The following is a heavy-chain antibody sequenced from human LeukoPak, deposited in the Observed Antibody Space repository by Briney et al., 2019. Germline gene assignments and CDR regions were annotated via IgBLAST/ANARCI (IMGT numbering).Heavy chain of an antibody. Sequence: GRSLRLSCAASGFTFSSYAMHWVRQAPGKGLEWVAVISYDGSNKYYADSVKGRFTISRDNSKNTLYLQMNSLRAEDTAVYYCAKSRQWLVPLDYWGQGTLVTVSS. J-gene: IGHJ4*02. CDR1: GFTFSSYA. CDR3: AKSRQWLVPLDY. D-gene: IGHD6-19*01. V-gene: IGHV3-30-3*02. CDR2: ISYDGSNK.